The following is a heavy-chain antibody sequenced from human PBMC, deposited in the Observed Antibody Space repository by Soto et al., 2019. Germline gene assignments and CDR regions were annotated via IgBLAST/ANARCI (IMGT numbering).Heavy chain of an antibody. D-gene: IGHD3-22*01. V-gene: IGHV5-51*01. Sequence: ESLKICGTGSGYRLTSYWVGWVSQIPGKVLKWMGIIYPGDSDTRYSPSFQGQVTISADKSISTAYLQWSSLKASDTAMYYCAINGGPHYYDSSGYYLFDYWGQGTLVTVSS. CDR1: GYRLTSYW. CDR3: AINGGPHYYDSSGYYLFDY. J-gene: IGHJ4*02. CDR2: IYPGDSDT.